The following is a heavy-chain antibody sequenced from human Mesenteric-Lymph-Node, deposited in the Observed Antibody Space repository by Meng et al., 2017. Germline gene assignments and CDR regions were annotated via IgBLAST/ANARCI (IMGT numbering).Heavy chain of an antibody. CDR1: GFSITDHW. Sequence: GESLKISCTASGFSITDHWMHWVRQGPGKGPVWVSRIDPHGSDPTFADSVKGRFTISRDNAKNTVYLQMNSLRAEDSAVYYCGCGYYFDFWGQGTLVTVSS. CDR2: IDPHGSDP. J-gene: IGHJ4*02. V-gene: IGHV3-74*03. CDR3: GCGYYFDF.